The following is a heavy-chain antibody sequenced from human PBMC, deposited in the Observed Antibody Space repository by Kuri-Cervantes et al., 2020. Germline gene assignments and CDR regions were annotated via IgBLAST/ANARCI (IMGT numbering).Heavy chain of an antibody. D-gene: IGHD3-10*01. Sequence: LSLTCAASGFTFSSYSMNWVRQAPGKGLEWVSSISSSSSYIYYADSVKGRFTISRDNAKNPLYLQMNSLRAEDTAVYYCARAFSSGSLGAFDIWGQGTMVTVSS. J-gene: IGHJ3*02. CDR2: ISSSSSYI. CDR1: GFTFSSYS. V-gene: IGHV3-21*01. CDR3: ARAFSSGSLGAFDI.